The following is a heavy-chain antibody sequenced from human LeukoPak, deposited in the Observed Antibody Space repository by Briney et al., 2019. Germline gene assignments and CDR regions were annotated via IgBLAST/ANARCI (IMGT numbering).Heavy chain of an antibody. CDR2: IYYSGST. D-gene: IGHD3-10*01. CDR1: GGSISSHY. CDR3: ARGRGLLWFGELLGFDY. J-gene: IGHJ4*02. V-gene: IGHV4-59*11. Sequence: KPSETLSLTCTVSGGSISSHYWSWIRQPPGKGLEWIGYIYYSGSTNYNPSLKSRVTISVDTSKNQFSLKLSSVTAADTAVYYCARGRGLLWFGELLGFDYWGQGTLVTVSS.